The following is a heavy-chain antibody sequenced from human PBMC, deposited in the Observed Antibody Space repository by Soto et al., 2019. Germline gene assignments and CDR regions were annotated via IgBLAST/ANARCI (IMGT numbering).Heavy chain of an antibody. J-gene: IGHJ4*02. CDR3: ASVTFGGVVLAH. CDR1: ADSFSKYY. V-gene: IGHV4-59*01. D-gene: IGHD3-16*01. CDR2: IYFNGNT. Sequence: SETLSLTCSFSADSFSKYYWTCIRQPPGEGLEWIGYIYFNGNTNYNPSLKGRVTISIDTSKKQFSLNLSSVTAADTAVYYCASVTFGGVVLAHWGQGTLVTVSS.